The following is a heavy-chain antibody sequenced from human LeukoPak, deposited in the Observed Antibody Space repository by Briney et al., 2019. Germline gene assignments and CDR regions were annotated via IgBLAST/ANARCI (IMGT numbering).Heavy chain of an antibody. J-gene: IGHJ4*02. D-gene: IGHD2-15*01. CDR3: ARGVAVAATHFDY. CDR1: GGSISSYY. V-gene: IGHV4-59*01. CDR2: IYYSGST. Sequence: SETLSLTCTVSGGSISSYYWSWIRQPPGKGLEWIGYIYYSGSTNYNPSLKSRVTISVDTSKNQFSLKLSSVTAADTAVYYCARGVAVAATHFDYWGRGTLVTVSS.